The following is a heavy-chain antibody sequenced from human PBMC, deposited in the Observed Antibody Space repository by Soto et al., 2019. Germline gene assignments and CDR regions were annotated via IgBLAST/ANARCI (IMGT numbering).Heavy chain of an antibody. CDR2: ISSSSSFR. J-gene: IGHJ4*02. CDR1: GFTFTNHN. CDR3: ARDPPLSVLVVVATDDF. D-gene: IGHD2-21*01. V-gene: IGHV3-21*01. Sequence: PGGALRLSCAASGFTFTNHNMNWVRQAPGKGLEWVSSISSSSSFRNYADSVKGRFSISRDNDKNLVYLQMDSLRAEDTAVYYCARDPPLSVLVVVATDDFWGQGIPVTVSS.